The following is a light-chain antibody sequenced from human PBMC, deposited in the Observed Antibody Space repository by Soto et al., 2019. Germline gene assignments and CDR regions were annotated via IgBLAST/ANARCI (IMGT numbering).Light chain of an antibody. Sequence: IQMTQSPSTLSASVGDRVTITCRASQSISSWLAWYQQKPGKAPKLLIYKASTLETGVPSRFSGSGSGTEFTLTINSLQPDDFATYYCQPYSTFWTFGQGPRWIS. V-gene: IGKV1-5*03. CDR2: KAS. J-gene: IGKJ1*01. CDR1: QSISSW. CDR3: QPYSTFWT.